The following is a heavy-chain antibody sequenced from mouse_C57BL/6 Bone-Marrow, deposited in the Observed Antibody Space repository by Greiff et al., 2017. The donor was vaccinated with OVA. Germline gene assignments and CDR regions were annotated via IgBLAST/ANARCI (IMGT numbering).Heavy chain of an antibody. D-gene: IGHD1-1*01. CDR2: IYPRSGNT. CDR1: GYTFTRYG. V-gene: IGHV1-81*01. Sequence: VMLVESGAELARPGASVKLSCKASGYTFTRYGISWVKQRTGQGLEWIGEIYPRSGNTYYNEKFKGKATLTADKSSSTAYMELRSLTSEDSAVYFCARKDYGSSLQWYFDVWGTGTTVTVSS. CDR3: ARKDYGSSLQWYFDV. J-gene: IGHJ1*03.